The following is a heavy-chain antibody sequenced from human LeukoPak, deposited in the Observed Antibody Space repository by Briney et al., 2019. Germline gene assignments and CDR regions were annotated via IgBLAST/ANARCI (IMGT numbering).Heavy chain of an antibody. V-gene: IGHV4-59*01. CDR2: IYYSGST. CDR1: GGSISIYY. J-gene: IGHJ5*02. CDR3: ARSSWELLGGDWFDP. Sequence: SETLSLTCTVSGGSISIYYWSWIRQPPGKGLEWIGYIYYSGSTNYNPSLKSRVTISVDTSKNQFSLKLSSVTAADTAVYYCARSSWELLGGDWFDPWGQGTLVTVSS. D-gene: IGHD1-26*01.